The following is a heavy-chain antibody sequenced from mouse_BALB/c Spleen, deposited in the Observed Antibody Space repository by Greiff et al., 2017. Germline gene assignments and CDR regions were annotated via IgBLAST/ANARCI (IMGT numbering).Heavy chain of an antibody. CDR3: VRGGNYAWFAY. V-gene: IGHV2-9-2*01. Sequence: QVQLKESGPGLVAPSQSLSITCTVSGFSLTSYDISWIRQPPGKGLEWLGVIWTGGGTNYNSAFMSRLSISKDNSKSQVFLKMNSLQTDDTAIYYCVRGGNYAWFAYWGQGTLVTVSA. D-gene: IGHD1-1*02. J-gene: IGHJ3*01. CDR2: IWTGGGT. CDR1: GFSLTSYD.